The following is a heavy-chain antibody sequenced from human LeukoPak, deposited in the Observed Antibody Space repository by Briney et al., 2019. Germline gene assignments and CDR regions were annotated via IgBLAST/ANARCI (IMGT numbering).Heavy chain of an antibody. J-gene: IGHJ5*02. D-gene: IGHD1-1*01. V-gene: IGHV1-18*01. Sequence: ASVKVSFKASGYTFTSNGITWVRQAPGQGLEWVGWISCNNGYTRYAQKFQGRVTVTTDTSTSTAYMELRSLRSDDTAVYYCARNRVGADTGTSWFDPWGQGTLVTVSS. CDR2: ISCNNGYT. CDR3: ARNRVGADTGTSWFDP. CDR1: GYTFTSNG.